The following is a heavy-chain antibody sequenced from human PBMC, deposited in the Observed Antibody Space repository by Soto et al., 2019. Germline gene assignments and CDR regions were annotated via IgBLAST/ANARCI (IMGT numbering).Heavy chain of an antibody. Sequence: GGSLRLSCAASGFTFSSYSMNWVRQAPGKGLEWVSAISGSGGSTYYADSVKGRFTISRDNSKNTLYLQMNSLRAEDTAVYYCAKDDSLSGYYDYWGQGTLVTVSS. CDR3: AKDDSLSGYYDY. CDR1: GFTFSSYS. V-gene: IGHV3-23*01. D-gene: IGHD3-22*01. CDR2: ISGSGGST. J-gene: IGHJ4*02.